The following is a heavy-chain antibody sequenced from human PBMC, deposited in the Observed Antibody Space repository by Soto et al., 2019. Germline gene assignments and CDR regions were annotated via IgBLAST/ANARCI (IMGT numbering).Heavy chain of an antibody. CDR2: ISSSSSYI. CDR3: ARDIYSGYDFDY. V-gene: IGHV3-21*01. Sequence: GGSLRLSCAASGFTFSSYSMNWVRQAPGKGLEWVSSISSSSSYIYYADSVKGRFTISRDNAKNSLYLQMNSLRAEDTAVYYCARDIYSGYDFDYWGQGTLVTVSS. J-gene: IGHJ4*02. CDR1: GFTFSSYS. D-gene: IGHD5-12*01.